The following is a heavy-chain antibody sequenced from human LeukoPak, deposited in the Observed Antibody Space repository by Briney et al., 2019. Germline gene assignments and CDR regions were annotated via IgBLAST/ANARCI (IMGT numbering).Heavy chain of an antibody. J-gene: IGHJ4*02. D-gene: IGHD6-6*01. Sequence: SETLSLTCTVSGGSITSYYWTYIRQPAGKGLEWIGRIHTSGSTNYNPSLKSRVTMSVDTSKNQFSLNLSSVTSADTAMYYCAREFSGTSIAARVFDSWGQGTLVTVSS. V-gene: IGHV4-4*07. CDR2: IHTSGST. CDR1: GGSITSYY. CDR3: AREFSGTSIAARVFDS.